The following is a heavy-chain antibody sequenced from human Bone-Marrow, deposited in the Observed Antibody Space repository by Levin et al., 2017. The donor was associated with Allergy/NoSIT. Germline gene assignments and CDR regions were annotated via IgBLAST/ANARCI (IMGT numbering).Heavy chain of an antibody. CDR2: IYASGST. V-gene: IGHV3-53*01. Sequence: GGSLRLSCAASGFTVSSNYMTWVRQAPGKGLQWVSVIYASGSTYNADSVKGRFTISRDNSKNTLYLQMNGLTAEDTAIYYCARVAIVILSASNAFDLWGQGTMVTVSS. D-gene: IGHD2-2*01. CDR3: ARVAIVILSASNAFDL. J-gene: IGHJ3*01. CDR1: GFTVSSNY.